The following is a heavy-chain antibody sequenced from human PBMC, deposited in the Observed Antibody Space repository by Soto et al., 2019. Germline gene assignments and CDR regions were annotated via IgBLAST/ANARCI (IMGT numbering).Heavy chain of an antibody. D-gene: IGHD3-3*01. Sequence: PGGSLRLSCAASGFTFSDYYMSWIRQAPGKGLEWVSYISSSGSTIYYVDSVKGRFAISRDNSKNTLYLQMNSLRTEDTAVYYCARSSVTIFGVVTGPYYYYGMDVWGQGTTVTVSS. V-gene: IGHV3-11*04. J-gene: IGHJ6*01. CDR2: ISSSGSTI. CDR1: GFTFSDYY. CDR3: ARSSVTIFGVVTGPYYYYGMDV.